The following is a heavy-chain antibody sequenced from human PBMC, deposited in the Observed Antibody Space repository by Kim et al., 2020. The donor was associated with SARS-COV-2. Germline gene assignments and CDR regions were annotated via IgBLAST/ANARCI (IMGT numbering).Heavy chain of an antibody. V-gene: IGHV3-23*01. CDR3: AKRGGIAVAGRYWYFDL. CDR1: GFTFSSYA. CDR2: ISGSGGST. D-gene: IGHD6-19*01. Sequence: GGSLRLSCAASGFTFSSYAMSWVRQAPGKGLEWVSAISGSGGSTYYADSVKGRFTISRDNSKNTLYLQMNSLRAEDTAVYYCAKRGGIAVAGRYWYFDLWGRGTLVTVSS. J-gene: IGHJ2*01.